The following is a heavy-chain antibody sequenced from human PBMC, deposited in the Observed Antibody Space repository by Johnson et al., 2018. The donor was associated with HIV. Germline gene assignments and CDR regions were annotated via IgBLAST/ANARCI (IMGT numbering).Heavy chain of an antibody. Sequence: VQLVESGGGLVQPGGSLRLSCAASGITVSSNYMTWVRHAPGKGLEWVSVIYSGGSTYYADSVKGRFIISRDNSENTLYLQMNSLRAEDTAVYYCAKDGGRCYGGNYWVDRADVSFDIWGRGTMVTVSS. CDR3: AKDGGRCYGGNYWVDRADVSFDI. CDR2: IYSGGST. J-gene: IGHJ3*02. V-gene: IGHV3-66*02. CDR1: GITVSSNY. D-gene: IGHD4-23*01.